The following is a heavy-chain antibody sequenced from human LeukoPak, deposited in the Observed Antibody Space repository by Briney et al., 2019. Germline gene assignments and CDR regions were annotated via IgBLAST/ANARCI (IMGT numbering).Heavy chain of an antibody. CDR1: GFSFTNAW. CDR3: PTYRAGAGTRHFGY. Sequence: AGGSLRLSCAASGFSFTNAWMTWVRQAPGKGLEWLGRIRSKTDGGTTDYAAPVKGRITISREDSKNTLYLQMNSLKTEYTSLYYLPTYRAGAGTRHFGYWGQGTLVTVSS. D-gene: IGHD3-10*01. V-gene: IGHV3-15*01. CDR2: IRSKTDGGTT. J-gene: IGHJ4*02.